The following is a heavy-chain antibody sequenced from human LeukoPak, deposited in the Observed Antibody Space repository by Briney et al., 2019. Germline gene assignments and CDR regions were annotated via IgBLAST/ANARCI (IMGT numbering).Heavy chain of an antibody. V-gene: IGHV3-23*01. CDR2: IYNSGAGI. J-gene: IGHJ4*02. CDR1: GFAFSTYT. Sequence: GGSLRLSCAASGFAFSTYTMSWVRQAPGKGLEWVSSIYNSGAGIFYADSVKGRFTISRDNSKNTLYLQMNSLRAEDTAVYYCAKDVAPDSGWDLDYWGQGTLVTVSS. D-gene: IGHD6-19*01. CDR3: AKDVAPDSGWDLDY.